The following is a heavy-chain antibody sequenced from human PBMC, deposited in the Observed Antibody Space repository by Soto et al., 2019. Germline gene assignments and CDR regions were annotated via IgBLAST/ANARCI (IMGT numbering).Heavy chain of an antibody. J-gene: IGHJ6*02. D-gene: IGHD3-10*01. CDR3: VRAGHVFDVHYYGMDL. CDR1: GFTFNDYS. V-gene: IGHV3-21*01. Sequence: GGSLRLSCEASGFTFNDYSMDWVRQAPEKGLEWVSSISSSGTYIYYADSVKGRFAISRDNANNVMYLQMDTLRAEDTAVYYCVRAGHVFDVHYYGMDLWGQGTTVTVSS. CDR2: ISSSGTYI.